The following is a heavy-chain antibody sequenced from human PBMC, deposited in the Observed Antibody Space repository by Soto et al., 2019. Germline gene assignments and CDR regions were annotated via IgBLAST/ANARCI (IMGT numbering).Heavy chain of an antibody. J-gene: IGHJ6*02. D-gene: IGHD3-10*01. CDR3: VRAGHVFDVHYYGMDL. CDR1: GFTFNDYS. V-gene: IGHV3-21*01. Sequence: GGSLRLSCEASGFTFNDYSMDWVRQAPEKGLEWVSSISSSGTYIYYADSVKGRFAISRDNANNVMYLQMDTLRAEDTAVYYCVRAGHVFDVHYYGMDLWGQGTTVTVSS. CDR2: ISSSGTYI.